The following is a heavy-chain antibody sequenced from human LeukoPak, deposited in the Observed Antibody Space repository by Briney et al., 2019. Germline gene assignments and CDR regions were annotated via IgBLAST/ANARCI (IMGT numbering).Heavy chain of an antibody. CDR2: IIPIFGTA. Sequence: GASVKVSCKASGGTFSSYAISWVRQAPGQGLEWMGGIIPIFGTANYAQKFQGRVTITADESTSTAYMELSSLRSEDTAVSYRASPHCSSTSCYPVRGAFDIWGQGTMVTVSS. V-gene: IGHV1-69*13. CDR1: GGTFSSYA. J-gene: IGHJ3*02. D-gene: IGHD2-2*01. CDR3: ASPHCSSTSCYPVRGAFDI.